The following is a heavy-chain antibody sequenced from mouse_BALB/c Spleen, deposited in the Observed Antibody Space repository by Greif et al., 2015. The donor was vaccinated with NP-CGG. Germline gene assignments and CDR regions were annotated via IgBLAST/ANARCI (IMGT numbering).Heavy chain of an antibody. CDR2: INPSNGRT. J-gene: IGHJ3*01. CDR3: ARDGYYGSRAY. V-gene: IGHV1S81*02. D-gene: IGHD1-1*01. Sequence: QVQLQQSGAELVKPGASVKLSCKASGYTFTSYWMHWVKQRPGQGLEWIGEINPSNGRTNYNEKFKSKATLTVDESSSTAYMQRSSLTSEDSAVYYCARDGYYGSRAYWGQGTLVTVSA. CDR1: GYTFTSYW.